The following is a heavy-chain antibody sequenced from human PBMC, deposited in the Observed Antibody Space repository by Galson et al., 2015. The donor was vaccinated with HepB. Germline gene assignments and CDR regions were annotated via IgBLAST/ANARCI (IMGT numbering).Heavy chain of an antibody. CDR3: ARVINDSPRYFDY. J-gene: IGHJ4*02. Sequence: SLRLSCAASGFTFSDYYMSWIRQAPGKGLEWVSYISSSSSYTNYADSVKGRFTISRDNAKNSLYLQMNSLRAGDTAVYYCARVINDSPRYFDYWGQGTLVTVSS. V-gene: IGHV3-11*06. CDR1: GFTFSDYY. D-gene: IGHD3-22*01. CDR2: ISSSSSYT.